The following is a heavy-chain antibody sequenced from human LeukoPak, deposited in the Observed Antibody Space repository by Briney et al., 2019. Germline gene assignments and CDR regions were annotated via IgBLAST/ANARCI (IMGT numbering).Heavy chain of an antibody. CDR2: FNTYTGNP. CDR3: ARWSGTAMEKYYYYYYMDV. CDR1: GYSFTTYG. J-gene: IGHJ6*03. V-gene: IGHV7-81*01. D-gene: IGHD5-18*01. Sequence: ASVRVSCKASGYSFTTYGMNWVPQAPGEGLEWMGWFNTYTGNPTYAQGFTGRFFFSLDTSVSTAYLQISSLKAEDTAVYYCARWSGTAMEKYYYYYYMDVWGKGTTVTVSS.